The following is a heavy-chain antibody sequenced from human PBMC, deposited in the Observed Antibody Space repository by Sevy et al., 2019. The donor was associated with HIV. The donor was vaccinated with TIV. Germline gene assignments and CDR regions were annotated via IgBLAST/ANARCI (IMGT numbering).Heavy chain of an antibody. D-gene: IGHD3-10*02. V-gene: IGHV3-33*01. J-gene: IGHJ4*02. CDR2: IWNDGSNK. CDR3: ARDVRGEGIRPGDLDY. CDR1: GFTFSDYG. Sequence: GGSLRLSCAASGFTFSDYGMQWVRQAPGKGREGVAVIWNDGSNKYYADSVKGRFTTSRDNSSNTLYLQMNSLRAEDTAVYYCARDVRGEGIRPGDLDYWGQGTLVTVSS.